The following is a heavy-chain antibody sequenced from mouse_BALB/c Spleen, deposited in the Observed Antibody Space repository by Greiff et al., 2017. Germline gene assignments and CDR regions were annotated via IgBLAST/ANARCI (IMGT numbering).Heavy chain of an antibody. V-gene: IGHV5-6*01. Sequence: EVNVVESGGDLVKPGGSLKLSCAASGFTFSSYGMSWVRQTPDKRLEWVATISSGGSYTYYPDSVKGRFTISRDNAKNTLYLQMSSLKSEDTAMYYCARHGGSSYVNYWGQGTTLTVSS. CDR1: GFTFSSYG. CDR3: ARHGGSSYVNY. J-gene: IGHJ2*01. CDR2: ISSGGSYT. D-gene: IGHD1-1*01.